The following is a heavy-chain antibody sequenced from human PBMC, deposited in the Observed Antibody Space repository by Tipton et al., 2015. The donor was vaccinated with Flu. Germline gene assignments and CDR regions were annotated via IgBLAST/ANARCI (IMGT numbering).Heavy chain of an antibody. CDR2: ISHSGSA. CDR3: AREGYSRGWYDYYGMDV. V-gene: IGHV4-38-2*02. Sequence: TLSLTCSVSGDSIGSAYFWGWIRQPPGQGLEWIGSISHSGSAYYNPSLKSRVSVAVDTSKNQFSLKLSSVSAADTAVYYCAREGYSRGWYDYYGMDVWDQGP. CDR1: GDSIGSAYF. D-gene: IGHD6-19*01. J-gene: IGHJ6*02.